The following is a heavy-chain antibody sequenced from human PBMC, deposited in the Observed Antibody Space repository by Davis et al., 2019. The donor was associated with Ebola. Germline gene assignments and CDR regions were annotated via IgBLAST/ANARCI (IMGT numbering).Heavy chain of an antibody. Sequence: AASVKVSCKASGYTFTGYYMHWVRQAPGQGLEWMGRINPNSGGTNYAQKFQGRVTMTRDTSTSTVYMELSSLRSEDTAVYYCASSLDDYWGQGTLVTVSS. CDR3: ASSLDDY. D-gene: IGHD1-1*01. V-gene: IGHV1-2*06. CDR1: GYTFTGYY. J-gene: IGHJ4*02. CDR2: INPNSGGT.